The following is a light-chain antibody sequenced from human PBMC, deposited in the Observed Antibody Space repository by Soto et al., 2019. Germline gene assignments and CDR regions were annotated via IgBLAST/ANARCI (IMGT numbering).Light chain of an antibody. V-gene: IGKV1-33*01. J-gene: IGKJ1*01. CDR1: QDIRKY. CDR2: DAS. CDR3: QQYDNLPWT. Sequence: DIQMTQSPSSLSASVGGRVTITCQASQDIRKYLNWYQQKPGKAPKLLIYDASNLETGVPSRFSGSGSGTDFTFTISSLQPEDIATYYCQQYDNLPWTFGQGTKVEIK.